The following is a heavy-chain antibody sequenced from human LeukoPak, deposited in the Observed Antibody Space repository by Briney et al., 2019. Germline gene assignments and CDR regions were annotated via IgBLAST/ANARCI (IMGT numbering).Heavy chain of an antibody. J-gene: IGHJ4*02. CDR2: INWISDSI. CDR1: GFTFDDFA. Sequence: GGSLRLSCAASGFTFDDFAMHWVRQAPGKGLEWVSGINWISDSIGYADSVKGRFTISRDSAKNSLYLQMNSLRPEDTAFYYCVKGSGFYTYDLDYFDYWGQGTLVTLS. D-gene: IGHD3/OR15-3a*01. V-gene: IGHV3-9*01. CDR3: VKGSGFYTYDLDYFDY.